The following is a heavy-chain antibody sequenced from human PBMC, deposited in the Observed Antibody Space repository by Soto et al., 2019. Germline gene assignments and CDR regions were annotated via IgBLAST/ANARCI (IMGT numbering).Heavy chain of an antibody. CDR3: AIDSRPLNIAVAGSFAY. V-gene: IGHV1-18*01. CDR2: FSSYNGNT. D-gene: IGHD6-19*01. CDR1: GYTFTSYG. J-gene: IGHJ4*02. Sequence: ASVKVDCKASGYTFTSYGISWERQEHGQGLESMGLFSSYNGNTNYAQNLQGRVTMTTDTSTSTAYMELRSLRSDDTAVYYCAIDSRPLNIAVAGSFAYWGQGTLVTVSS.